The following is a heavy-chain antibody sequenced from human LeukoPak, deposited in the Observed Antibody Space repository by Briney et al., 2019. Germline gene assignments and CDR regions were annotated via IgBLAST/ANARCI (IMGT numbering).Heavy chain of an antibody. CDR2: ISSSSSYI. J-gene: IGHJ3*02. V-gene: IGHV3-21*01. Sequence: PGGSLRLSCAASGFTFSSYSMNWVRQAPGKGLEWVSSISSSSSYIYYADSVKGRFTISRDNAKNSLYLQMNSLGAEDTAVYYCARDGPDYDFWSGYFTGGAFDIWGQGTMVTVSS. CDR1: GFTFSSYS. D-gene: IGHD3-3*01. CDR3: ARDGPDYDFWSGYFTGGAFDI.